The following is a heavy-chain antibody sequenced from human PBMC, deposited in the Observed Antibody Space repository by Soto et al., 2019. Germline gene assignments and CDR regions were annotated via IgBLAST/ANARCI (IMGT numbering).Heavy chain of an antibody. CDR3: ARGGITIFGVVPPGISTYNWFDP. CDR2: TYYRSKWYN. Sequence: SQTLSLTCAISGDSVSSNSAARNWIRQSPSRGLEWLGRTYYRSKWYNDYAVSVKSRITINPDTSKNQFSLQLNSVTPEDTAVYYCARGGITIFGVVPPGISTYNWFDPWGQGTLVTVSS. CDR1: GDSVSSNSAA. D-gene: IGHD3-3*01. V-gene: IGHV6-1*01. J-gene: IGHJ5*02.